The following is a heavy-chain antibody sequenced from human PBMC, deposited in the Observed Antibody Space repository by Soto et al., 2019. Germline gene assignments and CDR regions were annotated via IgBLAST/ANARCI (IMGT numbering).Heavy chain of an antibody. J-gene: IGHJ5*02. Sequence: SETLSLTCTVSGGSISSYYWSWIRQPPGKGLEWIGYIYYSGSTNYNPSLKSRVTISVDTSKNQFSLKLSSVTAADTAVYYCARDRYYDMAGRWFDPWGQGTLVTVSS. D-gene: IGHD3-22*01. V-gene: IGHV4-59*01. CDR3: ARDRYYDMAGRWFDP. CDR2: IYYSGST. CDR1: GGSISSYY.